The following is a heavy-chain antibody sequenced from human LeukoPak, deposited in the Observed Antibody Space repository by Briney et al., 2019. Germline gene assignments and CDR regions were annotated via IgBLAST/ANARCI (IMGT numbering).Heavy chain of an antibody. J-gene: IGHJ6*02. CDR1: GGSISSSSYY. D-gene: IGHD3-10*01. CDR2: IYYSGST. V-gene: IGHV4-39*07. Sequence: SSETLSLTCTVSGGSISSSSYYWGWIRQPPGKGLEWIGSIYYSGSTYYNPSLKSRVTISVDTSKNQFSLKLSSVTAADTAVYYCARAGVMVRGVINPLYYYYYGMDVWGQGTTVTVSS. CDR3: ARAGVMVRGVINPLYYYYYGMDV.